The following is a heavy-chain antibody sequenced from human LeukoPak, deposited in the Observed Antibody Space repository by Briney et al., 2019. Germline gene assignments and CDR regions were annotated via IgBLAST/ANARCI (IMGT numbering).Heavy chain of an antibody. CDR1: GYTFTSHG. CDR2: ISAYNGNT. Sequence: ASVKVSCKASGYTFTSHGISWVRQAPGQGLELMGWISAYNGNTNYAQKFQGRVTMTTDTSTATAYMDLRSLRFDDTAVYYCARAAITVFGVVPETWGQGTLVTVSS. D-gene: IGHD3-3*01. CDR3: ARAAITVFGVVPET. J-gene: IGHJ4*02. V-gene: IGHV1-18*01.